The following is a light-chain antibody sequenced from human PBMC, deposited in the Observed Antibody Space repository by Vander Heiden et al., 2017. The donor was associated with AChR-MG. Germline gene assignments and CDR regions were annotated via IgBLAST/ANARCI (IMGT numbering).Light chain of an antibody. CDR2: GAS. V-gene: IGKV1-5*03. Sequence: DIQVTQSPSTLSASVGDRVVITCRAGQNINMHLAWYQQKPGKAPNLLIYGASSLESGVPSRFSGRGSGTEFTLTISSLQPDDFATYYCQQDYIYYTFGQGTKVEIK. CDR3: QQDYIYYT. CDR1: QNINMH. J-gene: IGKJ1*01.